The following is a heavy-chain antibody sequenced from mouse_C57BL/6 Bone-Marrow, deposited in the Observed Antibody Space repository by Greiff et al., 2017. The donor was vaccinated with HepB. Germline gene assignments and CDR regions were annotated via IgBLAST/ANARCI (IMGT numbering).Heavy chain of an antibody. CDR1: GYAFSSSW. D-gene: IGHD2-4*01. J-gene: IGHJ4*01. CDR2: IYPGDGDT. Sequence: QVQLQQSGPELVKPGASVKISCKASGYAFSSSWMNWVKQRPGKGLEWIGRIYPGDGDTNYNGKFKGKATLTADKSSSTAYMQLSSLTSEDSAVYFCARLAHYEYDVGYYYAMDYWGQGTSVTVSS. V-gene: IGHV1-82*01. CDR3: ARLAHYEYDVGYYYAMDY.